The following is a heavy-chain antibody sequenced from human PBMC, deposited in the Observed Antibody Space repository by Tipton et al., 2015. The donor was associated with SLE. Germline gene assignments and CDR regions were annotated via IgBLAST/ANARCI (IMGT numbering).Heavy chain of an antibody. CDR3: ARARTRAGAFDI. D-gene: IGHD2-2*01. V-gene: IGHV4-39*07. J-gene: IGHJ3*02. CDR1: GGSFSSYY. Sequence: TLSLTCAVYGGSFSSYYWGWIRQPPGKGLGWIGSIYYSGSTYYNPSLKSRVTISVDTSKNQFSLKLSSVTAADTALYYCARARTRAGAFDIWGQGTMVTVSS. CDR2: IYYSGST.